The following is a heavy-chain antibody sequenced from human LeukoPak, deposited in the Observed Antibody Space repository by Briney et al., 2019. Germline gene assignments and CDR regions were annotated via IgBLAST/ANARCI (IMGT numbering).Heavy chain of an antibody. Sequence: SETLSLTCTVSGGSISSSSYYWGWLRQPPGKGLEWIGSIYYSGSTYYNPSLKSRVTISVDTSKNQFSLKLSSVTAADTAVYYCARRGPCGPFDYWGQGTLVTVSS. J-gene: IGHJ4*02. CDR1: GGSISSSSYY. CDR3: ARRGPCGPFDY. V-gene: IGHV4-39*01. CDR2: IYYSGST.